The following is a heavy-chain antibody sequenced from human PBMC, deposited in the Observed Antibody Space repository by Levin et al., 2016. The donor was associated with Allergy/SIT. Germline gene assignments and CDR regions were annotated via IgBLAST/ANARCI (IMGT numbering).Heavy chain of an antibody. Sequence: GGSLRLSCAASGFNFNGYGIHWVRQAPGKGLEWVAVIWHDGSKKYFAESVKGRVTIYRDNSKNTMYLEMNGLRAEDTAVYFCARDETIYFASGANVEYGMDVWGQGTTVTVSS. D-gene: IGHD3-10*01. J-gene: IGHJ6*02. CDR1: GFNFNGYG. CDR3: ARDETIYFASGANVEYGMDV. CDR2: IWHDGSKK. V-gene: IGHV3-33*01.